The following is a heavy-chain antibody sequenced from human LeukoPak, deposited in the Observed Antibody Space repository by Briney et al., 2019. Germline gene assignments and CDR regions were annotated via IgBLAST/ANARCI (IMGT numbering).Heavy chain of an antibody. V-gene: IGHV1-18*01. Sequence: ASVKVSCKASGYTFTRYGISWVRQAPGQGREWMGWISAYNGKTNYAQKLQGRVTMTTDTSTSTAYMELRSLRSDDTAVYYCARDSPVNYYGSGSYSTTTMYYYYYGMDVWGQGTTVTVSS. D-gene: IGHD3-10*01. J-gene: IGHJ6*02. CDR2: ISAYNGKT. CDR1: GYTFTRYG. CDR3: ARDSPVNYYGSGSYSTTTMYYYYYGMDV.